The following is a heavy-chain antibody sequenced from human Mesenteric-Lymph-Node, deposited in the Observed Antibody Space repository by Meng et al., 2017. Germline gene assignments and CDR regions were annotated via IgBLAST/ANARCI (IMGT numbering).Heavy chain of an antibody. CDR2: IYSGGST. CDR3: AAIAAAGSLYYYYGMDV. CDR1: GFTVSSNY. Sequence: GESLKISCAASGFTVSSNYMSWVRQAPGKGLEWVSVIYSGGSTYYADSVKGRFTISRDNSKNTLYLQVNSLRAEDTAVYYCAAIAAAGSLYYYYGMDVWGQGTTVTVSS. V-gene: IGHV3-66*02. D-gene: IGHD6-13*01. J-gene: IGHJ6*02.